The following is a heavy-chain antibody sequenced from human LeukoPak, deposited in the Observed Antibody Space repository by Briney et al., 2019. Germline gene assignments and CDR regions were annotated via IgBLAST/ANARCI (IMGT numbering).Heavy chain of an antibody. CDR1: GGSISSGGYY. Sequence: SETLSLTCTVSGGSISSGGYYWSWIRQPPGKGLEWIGYIYHSGSTYYNPSLKSRVTISVDRSKNQFSLKLSSVTAADTAVYYCARSRHSSSWQYYFDYWGQGTLVTVSS. CDR3: ARSRHSSSWQYYFDY. V-gene: IGHV4-30-2*01. CDR2: IYHSGST. D-gene: IGHD6-13*01. J-gene: IGHJ4*02.